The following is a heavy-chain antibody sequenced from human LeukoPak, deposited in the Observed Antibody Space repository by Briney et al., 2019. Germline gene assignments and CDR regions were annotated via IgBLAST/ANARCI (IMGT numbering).Heavy chain of an antibody. Sequence: GGSLRLSCAASGFTFSGYSMNWVRQAPGKGLEWVSSISSSSSYIYYADSVKGRFTISRDNAKNSPYLQMNSLRAEDTAVYYCARAYDYVWGSYRQSFDYWGQGTLVTVSS. CDR2: ISSSSSYI. D-gene: IGHD3-16*02. V-gene: IGHV3-21*01. CDR3: ARAYDYVWGSYRQSFDY. J-gene: IGHJ4*02. CDR1: GFTFSGYS.